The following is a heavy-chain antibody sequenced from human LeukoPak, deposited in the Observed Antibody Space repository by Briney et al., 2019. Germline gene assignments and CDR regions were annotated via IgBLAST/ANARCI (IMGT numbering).Heavy chain of an antibody. J-gene: IGHJ4*02. CDR3: ASSGWDFDY. V-gene: IGHV7-4-1*02. CDR1: GYTFTSYA. Sequence: ASVKVSCKASGYTFTSYAMDWVRQAPGQWLEWMGWINTNTGNPTYAQGFTGRFVFSLDTSVSTAYLQISSLRAEDTAVYYCASSGWDFDYWGQGTLVTVSS. CDR2: INTNTGNP. D-gene: IGHD6-19*01.